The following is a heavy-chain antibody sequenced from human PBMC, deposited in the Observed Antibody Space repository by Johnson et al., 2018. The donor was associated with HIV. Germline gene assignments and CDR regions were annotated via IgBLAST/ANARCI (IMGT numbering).Heavy chain of an antibody. Sequence: VQLVESGGGLVQPGGSLRLSCAASGFTFSSNWMNWVRQAPGKGLEWVANIKKDGSDKYYVDSVKGRFTISRDNAKNSLYLQINGLRAEDMAVYYCARDGPRRDAYDIWGQGTMVTVSS. V-gene: IGHV3-7*01. CDR1: GFTFSSNW. CDR3: ARDGPRRDAYDI. J-gene: IGHJ3*02. CDR2: IKKDGSDK.